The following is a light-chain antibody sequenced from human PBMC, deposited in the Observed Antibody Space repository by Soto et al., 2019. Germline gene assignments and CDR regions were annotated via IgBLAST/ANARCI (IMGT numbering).Light chain of an antibody. CDR3: QQYGSSGT. CDR2: GAS. V-gene: IGKV3-20*01. J-gene: IGKJ5*01. Sequence: EIVLTQSPGTLSLSPGERATLSCMASQSVSNNYLAWYQQKPGQAPRLLIYGASNRATGIPDRFSGSGSGTDFTLTISRLEPEDFAVYYCQQYGSSGTFGQGTRLEIK. CDR1: QSVSNNY.